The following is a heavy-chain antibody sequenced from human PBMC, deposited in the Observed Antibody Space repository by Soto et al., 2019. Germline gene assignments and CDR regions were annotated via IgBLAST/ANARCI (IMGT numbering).Heavy chain of an antibody. CDR2: ISGGGGGT. CDR3: VKDKKYEILSAWDALDI. J-gene: IGHJ3*02. Sequence: PGGSLRLSCAAPGFTFNNYAMTWVRQAPGKGLEWVAAISGGGGGTYYADPVKGRFTISRDNSKNTLHLQMNNLRAEDTAIYYCVKDKKYEILSAWDALDIWGHGTLVTVS. CDR1: GFTFNNYA. D-gene: IGHD2-15*01. V-gene: IGHV3-23*01.